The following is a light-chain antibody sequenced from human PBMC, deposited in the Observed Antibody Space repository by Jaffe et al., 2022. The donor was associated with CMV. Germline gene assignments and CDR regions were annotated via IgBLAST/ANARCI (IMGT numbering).Light chain of an antibody. CDR3: QQYNNWPLT. CDR1: QSVSGN. V-gene: IGKV3-15*01. J-gene: IGKJ4*01. Sequence: EIVMTQSPATLSVSPGERATLSCRASQSVSGNLAWYQQKPGQAPGLLIYGASTRATGIPARFSGSGSGTEFTLTISSLQSEDFAVYYCQQYNNWPLTFGGGTKVVIK. CDR2: GAS.